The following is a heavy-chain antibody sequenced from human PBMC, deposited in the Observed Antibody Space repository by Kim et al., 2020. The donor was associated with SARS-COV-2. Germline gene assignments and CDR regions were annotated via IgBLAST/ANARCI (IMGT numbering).Heavy chain of an antibody. Sequence: SNPSLKSRFPISVDTSKNQFSLKLSSVTAADTAVYYCARHVGATYGGFDYWGQGTLVTVSS. V-gene: IGHV4-39*01. J-gene: IGHJ4*02. D-gene: IGHD1-26*01. CDR3: ARHVGATYGGFDY.